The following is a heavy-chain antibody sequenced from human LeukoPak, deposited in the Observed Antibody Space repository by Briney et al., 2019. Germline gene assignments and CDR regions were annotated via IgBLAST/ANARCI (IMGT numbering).Heavy chain of an antibody. J-gene: IGHJ6*02. Sequence: SETLSLTCTVSGGSISSGGYYWSWIRQHPGKGLEWIVYIYYSGSTYYNPSLKSRVTISVDTSKNQFSLKLSSVTAADTAVYYCARALGYCSSTSCYSRGMDVWGQGTTVTVSS. CDR3: ARALGYCSSTSCYSRGMDV. CDR1: GGSISSGGYY. V-gene: IGHV4-31*03. CDR2: IYYSGST. D-gene: IGHD2-2*01.